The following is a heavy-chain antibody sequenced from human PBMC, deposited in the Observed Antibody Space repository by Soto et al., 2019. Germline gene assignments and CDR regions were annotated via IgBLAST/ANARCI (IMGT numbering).Heavy chain of an antibody. CDR2: IYYSGST. Sequence: QVQLQESGPGLVKPSQTLSLTCTVSGGSISSGGYYWSWLRQHPGKGLEWIGYIYYSGSTYYNPSLKSRVTISVDTSKNQFSLKLSSVTAADTAVYYCARVPIGKLAAAQPYGMDVWGQGTTVTVSS. CDR1: GGSISSGGYY. V-gene: IGHV4-31*03. J-gene: IGHJ6*02. D-gene: IGHD6-13*01. CDR3: ARVPIGKLAAAQPYGMDV.